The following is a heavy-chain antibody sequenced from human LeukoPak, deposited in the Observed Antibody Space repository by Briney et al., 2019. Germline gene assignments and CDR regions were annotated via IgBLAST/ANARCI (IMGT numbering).Heavy chain of an antibody. V-gene: IGHV3-33*06. J-gene: IGHJ4*02. CDR2: IWYDGGNK. CDR3: AKESGGYSYGYWLYYFDY. CDR1: GFTCSSYG. D-gene: IGHD5-18*01. Sequence: TGGSLRLSCAASGFTCSSYGMHWVRQAPGKGLEWVAVIWYDGGNKYYADSVKGRFTISRDNSKNTLYLQMNSLRAEDTAVYYCAKESGGYSYGYWLYYFDYWGQGTLVTVSS.